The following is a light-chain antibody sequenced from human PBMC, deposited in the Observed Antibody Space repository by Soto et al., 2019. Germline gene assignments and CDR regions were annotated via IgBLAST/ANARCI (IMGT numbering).Light chain of an antibody. Sequence: ALTQPPSVSVAPGKTATITCGGNNIGSKSVHWYQQKPGQAPVLVIYYDNDRPSGIPERFSGSNSGNTATLTISRVEAGDEADYYCQVWDSGSDHVVFGGGTKLTVL. CDR1: NIGSKS. CDR2: YDN. CDR3: QVWDSGSDHVV. J-gene: IGLJ2*01. V-gene: IGLV3-21*04.